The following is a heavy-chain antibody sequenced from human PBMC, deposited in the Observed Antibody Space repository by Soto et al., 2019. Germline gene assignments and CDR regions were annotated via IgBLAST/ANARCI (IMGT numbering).Heavy chain of an antibody. Sequence: EVQLLESGGGLIQPGGSLRLSCEASGFTFSNYGMTWVRLAPGKGLEWVSTISGSGGRTFYADPVKGRFTSSRDNSKNTLYLQMNSLRAEDTAVYYCAKEMIASTLADFFDYWGQGTLVTVYS. CDR2: ISGSGGRT. CDR3: AKEMIASTLADFFDY. CDR1: GFTFSNYG. J-gene: IGHJ4*02. V-gene: IGHV3-23*01. D-gene: IGHD2-21*01.